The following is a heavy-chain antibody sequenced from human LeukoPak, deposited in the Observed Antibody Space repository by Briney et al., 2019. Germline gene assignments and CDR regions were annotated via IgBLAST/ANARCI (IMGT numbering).Heavy chain of an antibody. CDR1: GFTFSSYN. Sequence: PGGSLRLSCAASGFTFSSYNMNWVRQAPGKGLEWVSSISSSSGYIYYADSVKGRFTFSRDNAKNSLYMQMNSLKAEDTAVYYCARDRYYYDSRGYSLDYWGQGTLVTVSS. D-gene: IGHD3-22*01. CDR2: ISSSSGYI. J-gene: IGHJ4*02. CDR3: ARDRYYYDSRGYSLDY. V-gene: IGHV3-21*01.